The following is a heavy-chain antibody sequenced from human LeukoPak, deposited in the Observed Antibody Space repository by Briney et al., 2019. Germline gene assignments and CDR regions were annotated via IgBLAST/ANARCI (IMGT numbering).Heavy chain of an antibody. J-gene: IGHJ5*02. CDR2: INHSGTT. Sequence: SETLSLTCAVYGGSFSGYHWSWLRQPPGKGLEWIGEINHSGTTNYNPSLKSRVTISVDTSKNQFSLKLTSVTAADTAVYYCARGRCGDDCYPYWFDPWGQGTLVTVSS. CDR1: GGSFSGYH. CDR3: ARGRCGDDCYPYWFDP. D-gene: IGHD2-21*02. V-gene: IGHV4-34*01.